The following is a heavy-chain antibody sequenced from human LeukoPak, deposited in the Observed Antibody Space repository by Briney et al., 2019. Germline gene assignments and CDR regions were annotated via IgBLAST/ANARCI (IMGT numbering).Heavy chain of an antibody. CDR2: IIPIFGTA. V-gene: IGHV1-69*13. D-gene: IGHD6-19*01. Sequence: VASVKVSCKASGGTFSSYAISWVRQAPGQGLEWMGGIIPIFGTANYAQKFQGRVTITADESTSTAYMELSSLRSEDTAVYYCAREAMGSSGWSTIIDYWGQGTLVTVSS. CDR1: GGTFSSYA. CDR3: AREAMGSSGWSTIIDY. J-gene: IGHJ4*02.